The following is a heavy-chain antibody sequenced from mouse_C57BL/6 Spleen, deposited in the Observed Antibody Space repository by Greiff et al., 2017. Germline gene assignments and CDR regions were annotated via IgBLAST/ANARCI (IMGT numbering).Heavy chain of an antibody. V-gene: IGHV1-80*01. CDR3: AKETAQATAWFAY. Sequence: QVQLQQSGAELVKPGASVKISCTASGYAFSSYWMNWVKQRPGKGLEWIGQIYPGDGDTNYTGKFKGKATLTADKSSSTAYMQLSSLTSEDSAVYFCAKETAQATAWFAYWGQGTLVTVSA. CDR2: IYPGDGDT. J-gene: IGHJ3*01. CDR1: GYAFSSYW. D-gene: IGHD3-2*02.